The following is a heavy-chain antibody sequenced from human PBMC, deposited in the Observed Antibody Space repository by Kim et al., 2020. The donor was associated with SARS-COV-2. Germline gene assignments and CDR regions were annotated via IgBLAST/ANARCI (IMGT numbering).Heavy chain of an antibody. CDR2: IYPADSWS. D-gene: IGHD1-26*01. CDR3: ETLDGSGSYYAFT. CDR1: GYSFTTYW. V-gene: IGHV5-10-1*01. Sequence: GESLKISCKGSGYSFTTYWITCVRQMPGKRLEWMGRIYPADSWSESSASFQRHVTMSIDKSPSTPYLHWRSLKASDSAIYHCETLDGSGSYYAFTWREGT. J-gene: IGHJ4*02.